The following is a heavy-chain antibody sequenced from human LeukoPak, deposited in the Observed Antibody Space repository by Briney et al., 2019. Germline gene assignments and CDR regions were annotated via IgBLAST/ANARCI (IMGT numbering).Heavy chain of an antibody. J-gene: IGHJ4*02. CDR3: ARGPPVIAVAGTNIDY. V-gene: IGHV3-30*02. D-gene: IGHD6-19*01. CDR2: IRYDGSNK. CDR1: GFTFSSHG. Sequence: SGGSLRLSCAASGFTFSSHGMHWVRQAPGKGLEWVAFIRYDGSNKKYADSVMGRFTISRDNSKNTLYLQMNSLRAEDTAMYYCARGPPVIAVAGTNIDYWGQGTLVTVSS.